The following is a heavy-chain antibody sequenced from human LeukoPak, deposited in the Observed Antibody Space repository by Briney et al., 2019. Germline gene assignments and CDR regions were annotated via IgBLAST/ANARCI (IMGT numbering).Heavy chain of an antibody. CDR3: TSGLYYDSWSDLFDY. V-gene: IGHV3-49*04. CDR2: IRRKANGGTT. J-gene: IGHJ4*02. D-gene: IGHD3-3*01. CDR1: GFTFGDYA. Sequence: GRSLRLSCTASGFTFGDYAMSWVRQAPGKGPEWVGFIRRKANGGTTEYAASVKGRFTISGDDSKSIAYLQMNSLKTEDTAVYYCTSGLYYDSWSDLFDYWGQGTLVTVSS.